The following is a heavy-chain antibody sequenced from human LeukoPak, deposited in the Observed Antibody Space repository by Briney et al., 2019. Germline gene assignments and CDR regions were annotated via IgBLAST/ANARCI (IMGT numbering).Heavy chain of an antibody. CDR1: GFTVSSNY. J-gene: IGHJ4*02. CDR2: IYSGGST. CDR3: ARGALSITMIVGY. D-gene: IGHD3-22*01. V-gene: IGHV3-53*01. Sequence: PGGSLRLSCAASGFTVSSNYMSWVRQAPGKGLEWVSVIYSGGSTYYADSVKGRFTISRDNAKNSLYLQMNSLRAEDTAVYYCARGALSITMIVGYWGQGTLVTVSS.